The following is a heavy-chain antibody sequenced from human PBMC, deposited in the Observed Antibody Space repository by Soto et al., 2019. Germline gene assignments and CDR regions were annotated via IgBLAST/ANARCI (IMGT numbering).Heavy chain of an antibody. Sequence: SETLSLTCTVSGGSISSGDCYWSWIRQPPGKGLEWIGFMYYSGSTYYNPSLKSRVTISVDTSKSQFSLKLSSVTAADTAVYYCARAQGSGFLVSWGQGTLVT. D-gene: IGHD3-10*01. CDR2: MYYSGST. CDR1: GGSISSGDCY. CDR3: ARAQGSGFLVS. V-gene: IGHV4-30-4*01. J-gene: IGHJ4*02.